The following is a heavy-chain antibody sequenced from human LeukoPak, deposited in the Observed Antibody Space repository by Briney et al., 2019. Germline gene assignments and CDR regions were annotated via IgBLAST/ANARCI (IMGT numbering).Heavy chain of an antibody. Sequence: GGSLRLSCAASAFTFTTYSMNWVRQAPGMGLEWLSYISSSSNTIYYADSVKGRFTISRDNAKNSLYLQMNSLRAEDTAVYYCASLIPYYYDSSTYSPGDYWGQGTLVTVSS. J-gene: IGHJ4*02. CDR1: AFTFTTYS. CDR2: ISSSSNTI. CDR3: ASLIPYYYDSSTYSPGDY. V-gene: IGHV3-48*01. D-gene: IGHD3-22*01.